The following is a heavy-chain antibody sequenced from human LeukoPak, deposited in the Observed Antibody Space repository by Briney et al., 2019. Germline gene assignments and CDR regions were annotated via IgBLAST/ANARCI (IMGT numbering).Heavy chain of an antibody. V-gene: IGHV4-39*01. D-gene: IGHD6-13*01. J-gene: IGHJ4*02. CDR3: AAGYSSSWYVRYFDY. CDR1: GGSISSSSYY. CDR2: IYYSGST. Sequence: SETLSLTCTVSGGSISSSSYYWGWLRQPPGKGLEWIGSIYYSGSTYYNPSLKSRVTIYVETYKNQFSLKLSSVTAADTAVYYCAAGYSSSWYVRYFDYWGQGTLVTVSS.